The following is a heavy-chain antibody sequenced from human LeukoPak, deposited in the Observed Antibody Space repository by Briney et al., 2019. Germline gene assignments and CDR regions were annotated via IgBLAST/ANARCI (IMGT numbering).Heavy chain of an antibody. V-gene: IGHV1-2*06. CDR1: GYTFTAFH. D-gene: IGHD1-14*01. Sequence: ASVKVSCKASGYTFTAFHLHWVRQALGQGLEWMGRIKPNNGDTSYAQKFQGRVTMTRDTSLSTIYMELNSLRSDDTAVYYCARGYNSGYEYWGQGTLATVSS. J-gene: IGHJ4*02. CDR2: IKPNNGDT. CDR3: ARGYNSGYEY.